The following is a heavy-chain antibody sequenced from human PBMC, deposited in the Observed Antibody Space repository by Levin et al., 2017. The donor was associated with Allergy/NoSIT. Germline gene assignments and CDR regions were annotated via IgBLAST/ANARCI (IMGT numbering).Heavy chain of an antibody. CDR2: ISSSSSTI. CDR3: AAHPYCSGGTCGLNY. V-gene: IGHV3-48*01. J-gene: IGHJ4*02. D-gene: IGHD2-15*01. CDR1: GFTFSSYS. Sequence: GGSLRLSCAASGFTFSSYSMNWVRQAPGKGLEWVSYISSSSSTIYYADSVKGRFTISRDNAKNSLYLQMNSLRAEDTAVYYCAAHPYCSGGTCGLNYWGQGTLVTVSS.